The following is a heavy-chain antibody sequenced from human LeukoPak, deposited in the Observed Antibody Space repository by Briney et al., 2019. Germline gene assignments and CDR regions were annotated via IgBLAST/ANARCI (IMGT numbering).Heavy chain of an antibody. Sequence: PGGSLRLSRAASGFTFSSYAMSWVRQAPGKGLEWVAVISSDGNNKYYGDSVKGRLTISRDNSQDTLYVQMTSLRAEDTAVYYCAKDPVAVAGNNYYRMDVWGQGTTVTVSS. CDR1: GFTFSSYA. CDR2: ISSDGNNK. V-gene: IGHV3-30*04. D-gene: IGHD6-19*01. CDR3: AKDPVAVAGNNYYRMDV. J-gene: IGHJ6*02.